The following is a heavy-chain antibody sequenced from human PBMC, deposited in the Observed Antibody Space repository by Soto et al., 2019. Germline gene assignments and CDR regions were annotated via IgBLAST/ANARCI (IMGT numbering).Heavy chain of an antibody. CDR1: GFIFSTYA. CDR3: AHPRGYGVFDAVDI. D-gene: IGHD4-17*01. Sequence: PGGSLRLSCAASGFIFSTYAMNWVRQAPGKGLEWVSAISSSGDSAHYAGSVRGRFTISRDNSINTLYLQMRSLRPEDTAVYYCAHPRGYGVFDAVDIWGQGTMVTVSS. CDR2: ISSSGDSA. V-gene: IGHV3-23*01. J-gene: IGHJ3*02.